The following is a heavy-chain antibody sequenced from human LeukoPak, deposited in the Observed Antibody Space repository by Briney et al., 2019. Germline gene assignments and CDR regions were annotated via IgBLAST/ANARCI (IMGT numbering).Heavy chain of an antibody. V-gene: IGHV1-18*04. CDR1: GYTVTSYG. D-gene: IGHD3-10*01. CDR3: ARGGRGYYGSGSHFSY. Sequence: ASVKVSCNASGYTVTSYGISWVRQAPGQGLEWMGWISAYNGNTKYAQKLQGRGTMTTDPSTSTAYMELRSLRSDDTGVYYCARGGRGYYGSGSHFSYWGQGTLVTVSS. CDR2: ISAYNGNT. J-gene: IGHJ4*02.